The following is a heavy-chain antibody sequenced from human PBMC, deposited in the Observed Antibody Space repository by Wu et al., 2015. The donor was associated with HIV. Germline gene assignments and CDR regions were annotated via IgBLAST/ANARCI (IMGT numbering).Heavy chain of an antibody. CDR2: ISTYNGNT. J-gene: IGHJ4*02. CDR3: GTHRDGYSYGYYFDY. CDR1: GYTFTSYG. D-gene: IGHD5-18*01. Sequence: QVQLVQSGAEVKKPGASVKVSCKASGYTFTSYGISWVRQAPGQGLEWMGWISTYNGNTNYEQKVQGRVTMTTDTSTSTAYMELRSLRSDDTAVYYCGTHRDGYSYGYYFDYWGQGNPGSPSPQ. V-gene: IGHV1-18*01.